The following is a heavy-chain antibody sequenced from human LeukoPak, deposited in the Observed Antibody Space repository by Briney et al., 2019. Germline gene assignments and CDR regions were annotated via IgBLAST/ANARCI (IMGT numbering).Heavy chain of an antibody. Sequence: PGGSLRLSCAASGFTFSSYGMSWVRQAPGKGLEWVSGMSGSGGNTYYADSVKGRFTISRDNSKNTLYLQMNSLRAEDTAVYYCANHNDLTFDYWGQGTLVTVSS. CDR1: GFTFSSYG. CDR2: MSGSGGNT. D-gene: IGHD1-1*01. CDR3: ANHNDLTFDY. J-gene: IGHJ4*02. V-gene: IGHV3-23*01.